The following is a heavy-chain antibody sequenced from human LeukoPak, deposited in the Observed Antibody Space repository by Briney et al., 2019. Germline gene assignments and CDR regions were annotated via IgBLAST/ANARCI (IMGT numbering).Heavy chain of an antibody. J-gene: IGHJ6*03. CDR3: ARGIKLYYMDV. CDR2: INHSGTT. Sequence: SQTLSLTCAVDGGSFSGYYWSWIRQPPGKVLEWVGEINHSGTTNYNTSLKRRATISVDTSKNQFSLKLSSVTAADTAVYYCARGIKLYYMDVWGKGTTVTISS. V-gene: IGHV4-34*01. CDR1: GGSFSGYY.